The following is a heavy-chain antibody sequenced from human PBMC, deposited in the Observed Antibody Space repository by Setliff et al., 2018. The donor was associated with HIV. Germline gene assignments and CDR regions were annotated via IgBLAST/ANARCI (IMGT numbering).Heavy chain of an antibody. CDR2: INAGNGKI. D-gene: IGHD6-13*01. Sequence: ASVKVSCKASGYTFTSYAVHWVRQAPGQRLEWMGWINAGNGKIKYSQKFQGRVTITRDTSASTAYMELSSLRSEDTAVYYCARGGSSRMYYFDYWGQGTLVTV. CDR1: GYTFTSYA. J-gene: IGHJ4*02. CDR3: ARGGSSRMYYFDY. V-gene: IGHV1-3*01.